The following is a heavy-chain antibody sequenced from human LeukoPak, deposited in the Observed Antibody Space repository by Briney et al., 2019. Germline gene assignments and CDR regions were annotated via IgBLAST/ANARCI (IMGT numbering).Heavy chain of an antibody. D-gene: IGHD1-14*01. CDR3: ARDINYAFDI. V-gene: IGHV3-48*01. CDR1: GFTFSSYS. Sequence: GGSLRLSCAASGFTFSSYSVNWVRQAPGKGLEWVSYIGDSSSIISYADSVKGRFTISRDNAKNSLFLQMNSLRAEDTAVYYCARDINYAFDIWGQGTVVTVSS. CDR2: IGDSSSII. J-gene: IGHJ3*02.